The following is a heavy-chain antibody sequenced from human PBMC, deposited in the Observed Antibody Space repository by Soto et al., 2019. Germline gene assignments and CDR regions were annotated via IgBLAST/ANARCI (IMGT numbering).Heavy chain of an antibody. V-gene: IGHV4-34*01. Sequence: SETLSLTCSIYGGSLSGYYCSWLRQPPGKGLEWIGEISQSGNTNYSPSLKSRVSISIDTSMKQFSLNLASVSAADTAVYYCARAPKVSGSSQTRPDFWGQGTLVT. D-gene: IGHD6-6*01. J-gene: IGHJ4*02. CDR2: ISQSGNT. CDR1: GGSLSGYY. CDR3: ARAPKVSGSSQTRPDF.